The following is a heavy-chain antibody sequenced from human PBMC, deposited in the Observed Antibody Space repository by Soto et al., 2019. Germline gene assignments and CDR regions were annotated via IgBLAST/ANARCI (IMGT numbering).Heavy chain of an antibody. J-gene: IGHJ4*02. CDR3: ARAEEYSSSWYGFDY. D-gene: IGHD6-13*01. CDR1: GGSISSGGYY. V-gene: IGHV4-31*03. CDR2: IYYSGST. Sequence: PSETLSLTCTVSGGSISSGGYYWSWIRQHPGKGLEWIGYIYYSGSTYYNPSLKSRVTISVDTSKNQFSLKLSSATAADTVVYYCARAEEYSSSWYGFDYWGQGTLVTVSS.